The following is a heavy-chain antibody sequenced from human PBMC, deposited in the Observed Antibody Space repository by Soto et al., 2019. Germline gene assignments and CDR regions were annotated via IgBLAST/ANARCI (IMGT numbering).Heavy chain of an antibody. D-gene: IGHD2-21*01. CDR3: AKGDQERQWVFLHT. J-gene: IGHJ5*02. CDR2: IRGNGGET. Sequence: EVQVLESGGGLVQPGGSLRLSCVASGFTFINYAMTWVRQAPGKGMEWVSAIRGNGGETFYADSVKGRFTISRDNSKNTLYLQMNSLRAEDTAVYHCAKGDQERQWVFLHTWGQGTLVTVSS. CDR1: GFTFINYA. V-gene: IGHV3-23*01.